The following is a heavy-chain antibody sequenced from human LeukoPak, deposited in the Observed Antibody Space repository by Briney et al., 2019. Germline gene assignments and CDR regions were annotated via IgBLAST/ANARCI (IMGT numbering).Heavy chain of an antibody. CDR3: ARRLKNSNGWTFDY. D-gene: IGHD6-19*01. Sequence: GESLKISSKGSGYSCTIYWIGLVRQIPGKSMEWMGIIYPGDSDTRYSPSFHAQVTISYDRSINTAYLQWSSLKASDTAIYYCARRLKNSNGWTFDYWGQGTLVTVSS. V-gene: IGHV5-51*01. J-gene: IGHJ4*02. CDR1: GYSCTIYW. CDR2: IYPGDSDT.